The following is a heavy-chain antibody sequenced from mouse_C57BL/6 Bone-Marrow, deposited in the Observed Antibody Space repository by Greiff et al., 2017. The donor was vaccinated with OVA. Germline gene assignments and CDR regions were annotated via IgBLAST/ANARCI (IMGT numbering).Heavy chain of an antibody. CDR2: INPYNGGT. CDR3: AREIYYGYDEAY. D-gene: IGHD2-2*01. V-gene: IGHV1-19*01. Sequence: VQLQQSGPVLVKPGASVKMSCKASGYTFTDYYMNWVKQSHGKSLEWIGVINPYNGGTSYNQKFEGKATLTVDKSSSTAYMELNSLTSEDSAVYYCAREIYYGYDEAYWGQGTLVTVSA. CDR1: GYTFTDYY. J-gene: IGHJ3*01.